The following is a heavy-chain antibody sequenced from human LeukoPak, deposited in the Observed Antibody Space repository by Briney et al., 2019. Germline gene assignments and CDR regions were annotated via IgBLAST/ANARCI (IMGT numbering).Heavy chain of an antibody. CDR1: GFTFDDYG. J-gene: IGHJ6*03. V-gene: IGHV3-20*04. D-gene: IGHD2-15*01. CDR2: INWNGGST. Sequence: PGGSLRLSCAASGFTFDDYGMSWVRQAPGKGLEWVSGINWNGGSTGYADSVKGRFTISRDNAKNSLYLQMNSLRAEDTAVYYCAKGPYCSGGTCYLNYYYMDVWGKGTTVTVSS. CDR3: AKGPYCSGGTCYLNYYYMDV.